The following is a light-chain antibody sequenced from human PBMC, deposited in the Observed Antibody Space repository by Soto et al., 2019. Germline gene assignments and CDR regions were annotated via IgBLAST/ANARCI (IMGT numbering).Light chain of an antibody. J-gene: IGLJ1*01. Sequence: QSVLTQAASVSGSPGQSITISCTGTSSDVGGYNYVSWYQQHPGKAPKLMIYDVSNRPSGVSNRFSGSKSGNTASLTISGLQAEDEADYSCSSYTSSSAYVSGPGPKVTVL. CDR2: DVS. V-gene: IGLV2-14*01. CDR3: SSYTSSSAYV. CDR1: SSDVGGYNY.